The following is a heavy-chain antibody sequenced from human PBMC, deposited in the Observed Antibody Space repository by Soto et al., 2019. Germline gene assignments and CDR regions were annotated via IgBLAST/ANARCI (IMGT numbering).Heavy chain of an antibody. V-gene: IGHV4-34*01. CDR3: ARGLLLPYYYYYGMDV. Sequence: SETLSLTCAVYCGSFSGYYWSWIRQPPGKGLEWIGEINHSGSTNYNPSLKSRVTISVDTSKNQFSLKLSSVTAADTAVYYCARGLLLPYYYYYGMDVWGQGTTVTVSS. CDR1: CGSFSGYY. J-gene: IGHJ6*02. CDR2: INHSGST. D-gene: IGHD2-15*01.